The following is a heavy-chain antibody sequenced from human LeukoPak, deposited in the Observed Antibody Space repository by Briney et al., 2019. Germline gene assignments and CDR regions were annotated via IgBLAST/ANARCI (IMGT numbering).Heavy chain of an antibody. CDR2: IYYSGST. V-gene: IGHV4-31*03. Sequence: SESLSLTCTVSGGSISSGGYYWSWIRQHPGKGLEWIGYIYYSGSTYYNPSLKSRVTISVDTSKNQFSLKLSSVTAADTAVYYCARVRYSGSYYFDYWGQGTLVTVSS. CDR3: ARVRYSGSYYFDY. D-gene: IGHD1-26*01. J-gene: IGHJ4*02. CDR1: GGSISSGGYY.